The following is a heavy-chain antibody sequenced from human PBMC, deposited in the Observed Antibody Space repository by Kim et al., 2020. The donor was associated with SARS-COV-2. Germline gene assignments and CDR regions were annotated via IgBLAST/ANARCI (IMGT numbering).Heavy chain of an antibody. J-gene: IGHJ4*02. CDR1: GITFSNYE. CDR2: ISISGDIT. V-gene: IGHV3-48*03. Sequence: GGSLRLSCAASGITFSNYEMNWVRLAPGKGLEWVSYISISGDITQYADSVKGRFTISRDNAKNSLYLQMNSLRAEDTAVYYCATEAARQVTNFDYWGLGTLVTVSS. D-gene: IGHD4-17*01. CDR3: ATEAARQVTNFDY.